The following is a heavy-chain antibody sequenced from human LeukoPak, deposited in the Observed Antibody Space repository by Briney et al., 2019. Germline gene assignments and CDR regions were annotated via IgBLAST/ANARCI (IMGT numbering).Heavy chain of an antibody. CDR2: INSDGTTK. J-gene: IGHJ4*02. CDR1: GFSFSSYW. Sequence: GGSLRLSCAASGFSFSSYWMHWVRQAPGKGLVWVSRINSDGTTKSYADSVKDRFTISRDNAKNMLYLQMNSLRAEDTAVYYCATGYCSSASCYRAFEYWGQGTLVTVSS. CDR3: ATGYCSSASCYRAFEY. D-gene: IGHD2-2*01. V-gene: IGHV3-74*01.